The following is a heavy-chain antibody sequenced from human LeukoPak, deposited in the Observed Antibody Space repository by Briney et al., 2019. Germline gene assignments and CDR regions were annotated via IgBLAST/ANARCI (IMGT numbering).Heavy chain of an antibody. V-gene: IGHV3-23*01. Sequence: GGSLRLSCAASGFTFTNYAMTWVRQGPGKGLEWVSVISGSGGSTYYADSVKGRFTISRDNSKNTLYLQMNSLRAEDTAVYYCAKTPNHDFWSGYYTTYYFDYWGQGTLVTVSS. CDR1: GFTFTNYA. J-gene: IGHJ4*02. CDR2: ISGSGGST. D-gene: IGHD3-3*01. CDR3: AKTPNHDFWSGYYTTYYFDY.